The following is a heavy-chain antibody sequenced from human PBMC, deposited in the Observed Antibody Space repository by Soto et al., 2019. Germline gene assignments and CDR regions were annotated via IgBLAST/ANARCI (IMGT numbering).Heavy chain of an antibody. V-gene: IGHV1-69*12. J-gene: IGHJ6*02. CDR3: ARCDFWSGYSTYYYYGMDV. Sequence: QVQLVQSGAEVKKPGSSVKVSCKASGGTFSSYAISWVRQAPGQGLEWMGGIIPIFGTANYAQKFQGRVTITADESTSTAYMELSSLRSEDTAVYYCARCDFWSGYSTYYYYGMDVWGQGTTVTVSS. CDR1: GGTFSSYA. D-gene: IGHD3-3*01. CDR2: IIPIFGTA.